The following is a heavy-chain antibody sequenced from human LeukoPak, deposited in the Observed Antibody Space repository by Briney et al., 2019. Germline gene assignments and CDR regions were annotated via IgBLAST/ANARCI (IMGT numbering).Heavy chain of an antibody. CDR1: GYTFTSYG. CDR3: ARGEGRGGWPNYYFDY. D-gene: IGHD2-15*01. Sequence: ASVKVSCKASGYTFTSYGFSWVRQSPGHGLECMGWFSVCNGNRNYAHNLQGRVTMTTDTSTSTAYMELRSLRSDDTAVYYCARGEGRGGWPNYYFDYWGQGTLVTVSS. CDR2: FSVCNGNR. V-gene: IGHV1-18*01. J-gene: IGHJ4*02.